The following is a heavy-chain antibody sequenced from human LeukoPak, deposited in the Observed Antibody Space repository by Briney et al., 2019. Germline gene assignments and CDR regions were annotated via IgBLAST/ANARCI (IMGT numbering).Heavy chain of an antibody. CDR3: ARHPTGDSSSSGDY. J-gene: IGHJ4*02. CDR2: IYTSGST. CDR1: GGSISSYY. V-gene: IGHV4-4*09. D-gene: IGHD6-6*01. Sequence: PSETLSLTCTVFGGSISSYYWSWIRQPPGRGLEWIGYIYTSGSTNYNPSLKSRVTISVDTSKNQFSLKLSSVTAADTAVYYCARHPTGDSSSSGDYWGQGTLVTVSS.